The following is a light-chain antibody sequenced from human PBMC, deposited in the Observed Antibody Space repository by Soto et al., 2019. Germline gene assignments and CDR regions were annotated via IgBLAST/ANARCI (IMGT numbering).Light chain of an antibody. CDR1: ETVSSN. CDR2: GAS. V-gene: IGKV3-15*01. J-gene: IGKJ1*01. CDR3: QQYNNRPRT. Sequence: EIVMTQSPATLSVSPGERATLSCRASETVSSNLAWYQQKLGQAPRLLIYGASTRATGIPARFSGSGSGTEFTLTISSLQSEDFAVYYCQQYNNRPRTFGQGTKVDIK.